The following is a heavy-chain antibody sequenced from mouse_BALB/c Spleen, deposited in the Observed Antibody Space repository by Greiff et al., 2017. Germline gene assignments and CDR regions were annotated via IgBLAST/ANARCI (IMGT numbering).Heavy chain of an antibody. D-gene: IGHD1-1*01. CDR3: ARHYYYGSYYAMDY. CDR1: GYTFTDYW. Sequence: QVQLQQPGAELVMPGASVKMSCKASGYTFTDYWMHWVKQRPGQGLEWIGAIDTSDSYTSYNQKFKGKATLTVDESSSTAYMQLSSLSSEDSAVYYCARHYYYGSYYAMDYWGQGTSVTVSS. J-gene: IGHJ4*01. CDR2: IDTSDSYT. V-gene: IGHV1-69*01.